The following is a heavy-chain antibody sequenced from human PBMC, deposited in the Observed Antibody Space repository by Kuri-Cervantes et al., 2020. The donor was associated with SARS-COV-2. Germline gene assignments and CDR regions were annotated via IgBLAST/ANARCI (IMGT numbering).Heavy chain of an antibody. J-gene: IGHJ6*03. CDR3: ARDGRTGSLFHYYYYMDV. V-gene: IGHV3-21*01. CDR1: GFTFSSYS. D-gene: IGHD2-21*01. CDR2: ISSSSSYI. Sequence: GESLKISCAASGFTFSSYSMNWVRQAPGKGLEWVSSISSSSSYIYYADSVKGRFTISRDNAKNSLYLQMNSLRAEDTAVYYCARDGRTGSLFHYYYYMDVWGKGTTVTVSS.